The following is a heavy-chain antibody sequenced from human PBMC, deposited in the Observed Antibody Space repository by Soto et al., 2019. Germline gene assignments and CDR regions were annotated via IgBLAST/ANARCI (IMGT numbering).Heavy chain of an antibody. Sequence: PGGSLRISYAASGFTFSSYNMNVLPEAPGKGQKRISSLSSSSTYIYYADSLKGRFTISRDNAKNSLYLQMNSLRAEDTAVYYCAGGGINYGDYRSMDVWGKGT. CDR3: AGGGINYGDYRSMDV. CDR1: GFTFSSYN. J-gene: IGHJ6*03. CDR2: LSSSSTYI. V-gene: IGHV3-21*06. D-gene: IGHD4-17*01.